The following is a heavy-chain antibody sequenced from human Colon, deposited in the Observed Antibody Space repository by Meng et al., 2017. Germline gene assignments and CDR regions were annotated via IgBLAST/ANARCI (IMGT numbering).Heavy chain of an antibody. CDR3: ARDYWGSLDF. CDR1: GAAVRSPDHQ. Sequence: VQWPEPGPGLVTPSETSSFTGAVSGAAVRSPDHQWGWVRQPPGKGLEWIGYARIDYANTNYNPSLKSRVNVSLDTSKNQFSLNVRSVTAADTAVYYCARDYWGSLDFWGQGILVTVSS. V-gene: IGHV4-61*08. J-gene: IGHJ4*02. D-gene: IGHD3-16*01. CDR2: ARIDYANT.